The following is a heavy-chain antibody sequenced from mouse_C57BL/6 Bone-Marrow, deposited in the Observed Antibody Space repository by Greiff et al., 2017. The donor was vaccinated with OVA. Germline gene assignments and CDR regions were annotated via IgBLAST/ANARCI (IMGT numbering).Heavy chain of an antibody. CDR1: GFTFSSYG. V-gene: IGHV5-6*01. CDR3: ARQGDYRAY. Sequence: EVMLVESGGDLVKPGGSLKLSCAASGFTFSSYGMSWVRQTPDKRLEWVATISSGGSYTYYPDRVKGRFTISRDNAKNTLYLQMSSLKSEDTAMYYCARQGDYRAYWGQGTLVTVSA. CDR2: ISSGGSYT. D-gene: IGHD2-4*01. J-gene: IGHJ3*01.